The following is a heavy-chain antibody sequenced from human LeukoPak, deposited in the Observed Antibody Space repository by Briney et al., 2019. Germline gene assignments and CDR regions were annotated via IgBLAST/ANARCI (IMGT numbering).Heavy chain of an antibody. Sequence: GGSLRLSCAASGFTFSGSAMHWVRQASGKGLEWVGRIRSKANSYATAYAASVKGRFTISRDDSKNTAYLQMNSLKTEDTAVYYCTRHDMEDDYGDRIDYWGQGTLVTVSS. D-gene: IGHD4-17*01. CDR1: GFTFSGSA. V-gene: IGHV3-73*01. CDR3: TRHDMEDDYGDRIDY. J-gene: IGHJ4*02. CDR2: IRSKANSYAT.